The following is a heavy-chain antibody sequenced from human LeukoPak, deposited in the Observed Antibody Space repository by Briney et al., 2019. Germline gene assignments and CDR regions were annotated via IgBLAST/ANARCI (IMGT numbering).Heavy chain of an antibody. CDR3: ARAQKLDDAFDI. D-gene: IGHD1-1*01. J-gene: IGHJ3*02. CDR2: IYPGDSDT. CDR1: GYSFTSYW. V-gene: IGHV5-51*01. Sequence: GESLKISCKGSGYSFTSYWIGWVRQMPGKGLEWMGIIYPGDSDTRYSPSFQGQVTISADKSISTDYLQWSNLKASDTAMYYCARAQKLDDAFDIWGQGTMATVSS.